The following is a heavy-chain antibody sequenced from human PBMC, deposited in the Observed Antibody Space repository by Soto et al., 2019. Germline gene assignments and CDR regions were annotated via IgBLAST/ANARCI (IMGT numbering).Heavy chain of an antibody. CDR3: ATDKGDSYGYGNY. D-gene: IGHD5-18*01. J-gene: IGHJ4*02. Sequence: AASVKVSCKAFGGTFSSYAICWVRQAPGQGPEWMGGIIPMFGSTNYAQKFQGRVTITRDMSTTTAYMELSSLRSEDTAVYYCATDKGDSYGYGNYWGQGTLVTVSS. CDR1: GGTFSSYA. CDR2: IIPMFGST. V-gene: IGHV1-69*05.